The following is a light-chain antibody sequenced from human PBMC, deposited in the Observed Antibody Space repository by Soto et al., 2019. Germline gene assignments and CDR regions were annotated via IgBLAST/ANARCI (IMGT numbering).Light chain of an antibody. CDR3: SSYTSSSSVV. V-gene: IGLV2-14*01. CDR1: SSDVGGYNY. Sequence: QSAVTQPASVSGSPGPSITISCTGTSSDVGGYNYVSWYQQHPGKAPKLMIYDVSNRPSGVSNRFSGSKSGNTASLTISGLQAEDEADYYCSSYTSSSSVVFGGGTKLTVL. CDR2: DVS. J-gene: IGLJ2*01.